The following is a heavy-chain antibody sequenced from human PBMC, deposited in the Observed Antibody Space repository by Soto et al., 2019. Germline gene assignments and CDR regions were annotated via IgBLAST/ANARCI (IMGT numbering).Heavy chain of an antibody. V-gene: IGHV1-2*02. CDR2: FNPNSGDT. J-gene: IGHJ4*02. Sequence: ASVKVSCKASGYIFTAYSMHWLRQAPGQGLEWMGWFNPNSGDTIYAQKFQGRITLTRDTSITTAYMELYSLASDDTAVYYCAREASAVISLDYWGQGTLVTVSS. D-gene: IGHD4-4*01. CDR1: GYIFTAYS. CDR3: AREASAVISLDY.